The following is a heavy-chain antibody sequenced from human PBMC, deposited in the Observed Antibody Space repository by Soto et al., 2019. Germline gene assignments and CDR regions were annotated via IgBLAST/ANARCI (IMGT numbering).Heavy chain of an antibody. CDR1: GGSISSGGYY. V-gene: IGHV4-31*03. D-gene: IGHD5-12*01. CDR3: AAHSGYDLQVDY. J-gene: IGHJ4*02. Sequence: PSETLSLTCTVSGGSISSGGYYWSWIRQHPGKGLEWIGYIYYSGSTYYNPSLKSRVTISVDTSKNQFSLKLSSVTAADTAVYYCAAHSGYDLQVDYWGQGTLVTVSS. CDR2: IYYSGST.